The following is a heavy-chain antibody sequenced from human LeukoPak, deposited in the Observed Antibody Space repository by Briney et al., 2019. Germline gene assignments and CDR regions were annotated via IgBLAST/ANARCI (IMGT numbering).Heavy chain of an antibody. CDR1: GFTFSSYG. D-gene: IGHD6-13*01. CDR2: VSSNGGST. Sequence: AGGSLRLSCAASGFTFSSYGMHWVRQAPGKGLDYVSAVSSNGGSTDYADSVKGRFTISRDNSKNTLYLQMSSLRAEDTAVYYCVKSLSSNWYVLDYWGQGTLVTVSS. V-gene: IGHV3-64D*06. J-gene: IGHJ4*02. CDR3: VKSLSSNWYVLDY.